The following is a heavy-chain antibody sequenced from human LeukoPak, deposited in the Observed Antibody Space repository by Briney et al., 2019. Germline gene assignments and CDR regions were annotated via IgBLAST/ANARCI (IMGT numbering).Heavy chain of an antibody. CDR2: ISSSSNDI. V-gene: IGHV3-21*01. CDR1: GLTFTSYT. Sequence: GGSLTLSCVVSGLTFTSYTMDWVRQAPGKGLEWLSSISSSSNDIYYADSVKGRFTISRDNAKNSVLLQMNSLRAEDTALYYSAIIRGRNSWGQGTLVTVSS. J-gene: IGHJ4*02. CDR3: AIIRGRNS. D-gene: IGHD3-10*01.